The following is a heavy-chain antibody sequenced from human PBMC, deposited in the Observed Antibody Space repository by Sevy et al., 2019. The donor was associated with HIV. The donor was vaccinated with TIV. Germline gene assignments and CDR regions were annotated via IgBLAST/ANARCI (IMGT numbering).Heavy chain of an antibody. J-gene: IGHJ4*02. V-gene: IGHV3-23*01. CDR1: GFTFSSYA. CDR2: ISGRGDTT. Sequence: GGSLRLSCGASGFTFSSYAMSWVRQAPGKGLEWVSVISGRGDTTYYADSVKGRFTLSRDNSKNTLYLQMNNLRVEDAAVYYGAKGRRYGDIGLFDYWGQGTLVTVSS. CDR3: AKGRRYGDIGLFDY. D-gene: IGHD4-17*01.